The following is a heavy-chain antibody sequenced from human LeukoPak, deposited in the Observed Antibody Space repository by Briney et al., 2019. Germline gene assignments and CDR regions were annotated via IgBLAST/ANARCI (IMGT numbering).Heavy chain of an antibody. V-gene: IGHV3-49*03. Sequence: GGSLRLSCTVSGFTFGDYAMSWFRQAPGKGLEWVGFIRSKAYGGTTQYAASVKGRFTISRDDSKSIAYLQMNSLKTEDTAVYYCTRGRFGELPYGMDVWGHGTTVTVSS. D-gene: IGHD3-10*01. J-gene: IGHJ6*02. CDR1: GFTFGDYA. CDR3: TRGRFGELPYGMDV. CDR2: IRSKAYGGTT.